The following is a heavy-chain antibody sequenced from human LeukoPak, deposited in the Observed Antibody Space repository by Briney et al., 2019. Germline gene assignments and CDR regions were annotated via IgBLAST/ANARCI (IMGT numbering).Heavy chain of an antibody. CDR2: ISWNSGSI. Sequence: PGRSLRLSCAASGFTFDDYAMHWVRQAPGKGLEWVSGISWNSGSIGYADSVKGRFTISRDNSKNTLYLQMNSLRAEDTAVYNCAKQGGRSNYYYYMDVWGKGTTVTVSS. V-gene: IGHV3-9*01. J-gene: IGHJ6*03. CDR1: GFTFDDYA. CDR3: AKQGGRSNYYYYMDV. D-gene: IGHD3-16*01.